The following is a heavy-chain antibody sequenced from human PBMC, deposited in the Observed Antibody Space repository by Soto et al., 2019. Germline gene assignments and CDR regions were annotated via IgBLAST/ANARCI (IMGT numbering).Heavy chain of an antibody. J-gene: IGHJ5*02. CDR2: IIPIFGTA. CDR3: ARGPLVGATRYNWFDP. D-gene: IGHD1-26*01. V-gene: IGHV1-69*13. CDR1: GGTFSSYA. Sequence: GASVKVSCKASGGTFSSYAISWVRQAPGQGLEWMGGIIPIFGTANYAQKFQGRVTITADESTSTAYMELSSLRSEDTAVYYCARGPLVGATRYNWFDPWGQGTLVTVSS.